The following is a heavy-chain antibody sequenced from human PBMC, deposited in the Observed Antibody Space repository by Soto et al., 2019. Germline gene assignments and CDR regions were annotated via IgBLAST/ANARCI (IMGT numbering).Heavy chain of an antibody. Sequence: SETLSLTCTVSGGSISSYYWSWIRQPPGKGLEWIGYIYYSGSTNYNPSLKSRVTISVDTSKNQFSLKLSSVTAADTAVYYCARGRYSSYTTRWDYYYYYYMDVWGKGTTVTVSS. V-gene: IGHV4-59*01. CDR3: ARGRYSSYTTRWDYYYYYYMDV. CDR1: GGSISSYY. CDR2: IYYSGST. D-gene: IGHD6-13*01. J-gene: IGHJ6*03.